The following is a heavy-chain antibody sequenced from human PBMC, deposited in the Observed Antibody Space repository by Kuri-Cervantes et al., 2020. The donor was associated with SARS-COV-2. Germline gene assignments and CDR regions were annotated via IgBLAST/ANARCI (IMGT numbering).Heavy chain of an antibody. D-gene: IGHD2-15*01. CDR3: ATLIAATPWFDP. J-gene: IGHJ5*02. CDR1: GYTFTSYA. CDR2: SNAGNGNT. Sequence: ASVKVSCKASGYTFTSYAMHWVRQAPGQRLEWMGWSNAGNGNTKYSQEFQGRVTITRDTSASTAYMELSSLRSEDTAVYYCATLIAATPWFDPWGQGTLVTVSS. V-gene: IGHV1-3*02.